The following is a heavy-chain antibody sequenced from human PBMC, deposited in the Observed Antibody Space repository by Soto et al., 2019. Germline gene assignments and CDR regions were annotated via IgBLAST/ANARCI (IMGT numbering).Heavy chain of an antibody. CDR3: ATQTGWYYDSSGYYYRS. Sequence: PGGSLRLSCAASGFTFSSYAMSWVRQAPGKGLEWVSAISGSGGSTYYADSVKGRFTISRDNSKNTLYLQMNSLRAEDTAVYYCATQTGWYYDSSGYYYRSWGQGTLVTVSS. D-gene: IGHD3-22*01. CDR1: GFTFSSYA. CDR2: ISGSGGST. V-gene: IGHV3-23*01. J-gene: IGHJ4*02.